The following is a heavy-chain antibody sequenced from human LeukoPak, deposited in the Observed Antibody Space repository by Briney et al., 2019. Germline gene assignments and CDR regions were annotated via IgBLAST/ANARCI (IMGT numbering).Heavy chain of an antibody. D-gene: IGHD2-15*01. CDR2: IIPILGIA. Sequence: GASVKVSCKASGGTFNSYTISWVRQAPGQGLEWMGRIIPILGIANYAQKFQGRVTITADKSTSTAYMELSSLRPEDTAVYYCASRDIVVVVAATNTFNIWGQGTMVTVSS. CDR3: ASRDIVVVVAATNTFNI. V-gene: IGHV1-69*02. J-gene: IGHJ3*02. CDR1: GGTFNSYT.